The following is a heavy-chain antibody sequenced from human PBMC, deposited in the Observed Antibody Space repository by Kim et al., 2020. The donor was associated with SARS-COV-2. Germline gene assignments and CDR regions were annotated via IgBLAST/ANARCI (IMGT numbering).Heavy chain of an antibody. V-gene: IGHV4-39*01. CDR2: IYYSGST. J-gene: IGHJ5*02. CDR1: GGSISSSSYY. D-gene: IGHD3-22*01. Sequence: SETLSLTCTVSGGSISSSSYYWGWIRQPPGKGLEWIGSIYYSGSTYYNPSLKSRVTISVDTSKNQFSLKLSSVTAADTAVYYCARQRITYYYDSSGYPNWFDPWGQGTLVTVSS. CDR3: ARQRITYYYDSSGYPNWFDP.